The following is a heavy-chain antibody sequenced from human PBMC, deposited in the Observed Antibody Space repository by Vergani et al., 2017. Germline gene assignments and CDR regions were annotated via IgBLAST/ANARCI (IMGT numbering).Heavy chain of an antibody. CDR3: GVIMGRSRRPDNWFDS. Sequence: QIQLQESGPGLVKPSETLSLTCSVSGYSISRGFYWGWIRQTPEKGLEWIGGMFHTGEASNSPSLQSRVAFSMDTSKNQFSLQLTSVTAADTAVYFCGVIMGRSRRPDNWFDSWGRGTLVTVSS. CDR1: GYSISRGFY. CDR2: MFHTGEA. D-gene: IGHD3-16*02. J-gene: IGHJ5*01. V-gene: IGHV4-38-2*02.